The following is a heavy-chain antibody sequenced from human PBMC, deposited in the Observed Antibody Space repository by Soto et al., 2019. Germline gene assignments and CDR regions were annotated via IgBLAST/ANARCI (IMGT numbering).Heavy chain of an antibody. V-gene: IGHV3-30*18. D-gene: IGHD3-10*01. CDR1: GFTFSSYG. CDR3: AKEFMVRDKTDY. J-gene: IGHJ4*02. Sequence: GGSLRLSCAASGFTFSSYGMHWVRQAPGKGLEWVAVISYDGSNKYYADSVKGRFTISRDNSKNTLYLQMNSLRAEDTAVYYCAKEFMVRDKTDYWGQGTLVTVSS. CDR2: ISYDGSNK.